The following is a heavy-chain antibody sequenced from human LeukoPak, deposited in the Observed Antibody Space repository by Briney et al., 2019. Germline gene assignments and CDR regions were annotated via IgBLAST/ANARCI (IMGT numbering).Heavy chain of an antibody. CDR2: IYPGDSDT. CDR1: GYSFTSYW. CDR3: ARHFQFSNSRYYGSGSYYNPIFDY. D-gene: IGHD3-10*01. J-gene: IGHJ4*02. V-gene: IGHV5-51*01. Sequence: GESLKISCKGSGYSFTSYWIGWVRQMPGKGLEWMGIIYPGDSDTRYSPSFQGQVTISADKSISTAYLQWSSLKASDTAMYYCARHFQFSNSRYYGSGSYYNPIFDYWGQGTLVTVSS.